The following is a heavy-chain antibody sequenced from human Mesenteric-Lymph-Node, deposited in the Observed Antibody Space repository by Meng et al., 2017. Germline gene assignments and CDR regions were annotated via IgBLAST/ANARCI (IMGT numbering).Heavy chain of an antibody. CDR2: IYYSGST. Sequence: GSLRLSCTVSGGSISSSSYYWGWIRQPPGKGLEWIGSIYYSGSTYYNPSLKSRVTISVDTSKNQFSLKLSSVTAADTAVYYCAICGGYYYGSGSVGMDVWGQGTTVTVS. J-gene: IGHJ6*02. V-gene: IGHV4-39*07. D-gene: IGHD3-10*01. CDR3: AICGGYYYGSGSVGMDV. CDR1: GGSISSSSYY.